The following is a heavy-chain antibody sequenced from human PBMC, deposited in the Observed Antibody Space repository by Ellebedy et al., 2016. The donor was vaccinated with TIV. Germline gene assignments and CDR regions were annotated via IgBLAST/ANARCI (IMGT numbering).Heavy chain of an antibody. J-gene: IGHJ4*02. Sequence: AASVKISCKASGGIFSSYGISWVRQAPGQGLEWMGGIIPILAKANYAQRFQGRVTITADESTYTAYMELSSLSSEDTAVYYCARVGNYYGGSPSYYFDYWGQGTLVTVSS. D-gene: IGHD4-23*01. CDR3: ARVGNYYGGSPSYYFDY. V-gene: IGHV1-69*10. CDR2: IIPILAKA. CDR1: GGIFSSYG.